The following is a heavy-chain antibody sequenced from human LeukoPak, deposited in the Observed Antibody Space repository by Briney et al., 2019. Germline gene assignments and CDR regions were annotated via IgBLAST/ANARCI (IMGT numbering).Heavy chain of an antibody. CDR2: ISYDGSNK. V-gene: IGHV3-30*04. CDR3: GGDRGGYDPDSRTFDY. J-gene: IGHJ4*02. CDR1: GFTFSSYA. D-gene: IGHD5-12*01. Sequence: GRSLRLSCAASGFTFSSYAMHWVRQAPGKGLEWVAVISYDGSNKYYADSVKGRFTISRDNSKKTLYLQMNSLRAEDTAVYYCGGDRGGYDPDSRTFDYWGQGTLVTVSS.